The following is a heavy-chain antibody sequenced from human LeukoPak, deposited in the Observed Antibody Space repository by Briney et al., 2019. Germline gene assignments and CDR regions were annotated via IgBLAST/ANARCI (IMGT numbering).Heavy chain of an antibody. CDR1: GGSFSGYY. V-gene: IGHV4-34*01. CDR2: INHSGSS. J-gene: IGHJ4*02. Sequence: SETLSLTCAVYGGSFSGYYWSWIRQPPGKGLEWIGEINHSGSSNYNPSLKSRVTISVDTSKNQFSLKLSSVTAADTAVYYCASSLAGYDFWSGYYHYWGQGTLVTVSS. CDR3: ASSLAGYDFWSGYYHY. D-gene: IGHD3-3*01.